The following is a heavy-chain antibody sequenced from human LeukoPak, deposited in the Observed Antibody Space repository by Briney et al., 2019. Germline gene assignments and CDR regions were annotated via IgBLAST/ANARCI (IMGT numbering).Heavy chain of an antibody. CDR1: GFTFSSYD. Sequence: GSLRLSCAASGFTFSSYDMGWVPQAPGKELEWVSAISDSGTRTYYADSVKGRFTISRDNFKNTLYLQMNSLRAGDTAVYYCAKDSRRTSGWYYFDYWGQGTLVTVSS. CDR2: ISDSGTRT. D-gene: IGHD6-19*01. J-gene: IGHJ4*02. CDR3: AKDSRRTSGWYYFDY. V-gene: IGHV3-23*01.